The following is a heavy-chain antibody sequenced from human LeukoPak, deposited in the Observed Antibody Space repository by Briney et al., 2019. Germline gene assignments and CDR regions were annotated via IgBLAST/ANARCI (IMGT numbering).Heavy chain of an antibody. J-gene: IGHJ3*02. V-gene: IGHV1-24*01. D-gene: IGHD3-3*01. CDR3: ATVGGVVENDAFDI. CDR2: FDPEDGET. CDR1: GYTLTELS. Sequence: GASVKVSCKVSGYTLTELSMHWVRQAPGKGLEWMGGFDPEDGETIYAQKFQGRVTMTEDTSTDTAYMELGSLRSEDTAVYYCATVGGVVENDAFDIWGQGTMVTVSS.